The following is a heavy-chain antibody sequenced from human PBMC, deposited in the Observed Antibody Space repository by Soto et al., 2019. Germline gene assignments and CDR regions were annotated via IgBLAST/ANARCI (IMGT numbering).Heavy chain of an antibody. CDR2: IYYSGST. V-gene: IGHV4-59*08. J-gene: IGHJ5*02. CDR3: AMVVSTLYNWFDP. CDR1: GGSMSGYY. Sequence: QVQLQESGPGLVTPSETLSLTCTVSGGSMSGYYYSWIRQTPGKGLEWIGQIYYSGSTKYNPSLKSRVTMSVDTSKNQVSLKLTSVTAADTAVYYCAMVVSTLYNWFDPWGQGTLVSVSS. D-gene: IGHD4-4*01.